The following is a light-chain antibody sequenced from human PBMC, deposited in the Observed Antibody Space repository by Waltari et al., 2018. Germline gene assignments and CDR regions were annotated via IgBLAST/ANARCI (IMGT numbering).Light chain of an antibody. CDR3: QHRIDWPHT. CDR1: QSVSSY. V-gene: IGKV3-11*01. CDR2: EAS. Sequence: EIVLTQSPATLSLSPGERATLSCRASQSVSSYLGWYQQKPGQAHRLLIYEASNRATGIPARFSGSGSGTDFTLTISSLEPEDFAVYYCQHRIDWPHTFGQGTKLEIK. J-gene: IGKJ2*01.